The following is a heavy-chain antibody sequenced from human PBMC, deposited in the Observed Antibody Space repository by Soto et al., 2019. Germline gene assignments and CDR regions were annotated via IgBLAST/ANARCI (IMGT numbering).Heavy chain of an antibody. J-gene: IGHJ4*02. Sequence: QVHLVQSGAEVKKPGASVKVSCKASGYTFTSYGITWVRQDPGQGLEWMGWISAHNGNTDYAQKLQGRVIVTRDTSTSTDYMELRSLISDDTAVYYCARGRYGDYWGQGALVTVSS. CDR3: ARGRYGDY. CDR2: ISAHNGNT. D-gene: IGHD1-1*01. V-gene: IGHV1-18*01. CDR1: GYTFTSYG.